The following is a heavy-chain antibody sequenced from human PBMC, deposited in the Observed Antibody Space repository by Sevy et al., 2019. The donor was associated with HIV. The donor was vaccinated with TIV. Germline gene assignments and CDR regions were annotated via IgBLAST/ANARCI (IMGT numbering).Heavy chain of an antibody. CDR1: GYSFTSYW. J-gene: IGHJ3*02. D-gene: IGHD2-15*01. V-gene: IGHV5-51*01. CDR3: ARHWPGEDIVVEVAALAFDM. Sequence: GESLKISCKGSGYSFTSYWIGWVRQMPGKGLEWMGIIYPGDSDNRYSPSFQGQVTISADKSISTAYLQWSSLKASDTAMYYCARHWPGEDIVVEVAALAFDMWGQGTMVTVSS. CDR2: IYPGDSDN.